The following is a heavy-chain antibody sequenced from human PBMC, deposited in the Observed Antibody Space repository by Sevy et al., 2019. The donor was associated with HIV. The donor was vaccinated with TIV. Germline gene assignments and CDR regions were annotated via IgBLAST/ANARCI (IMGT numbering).Heavy chain of an antibody. Sequence: GGSLRLSCAASRFTFSSYSMNWVRQAPGKGLEWVSSIISSSSYIYYSDSVKGRFTISRDNAKNSLCLQMNSLRAEDTAVYYCARGDSSSSWPFDYWGHGTLVTVSS. CDR1: RFTFSSYS. D-gene: IGHD6-6*01. V-gene: IGHV3-21*01. CDR2: IISSSSYI. CDR3: ARGDSSSSWPFDY. J-gene: IGHJ4*01.